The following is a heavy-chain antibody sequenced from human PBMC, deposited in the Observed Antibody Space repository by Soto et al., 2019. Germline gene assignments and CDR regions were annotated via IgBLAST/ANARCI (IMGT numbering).Heavy chain of an antibody. D-gene: IGHD1-1*01. CDR1: GYAFTTYG. J-gene: IGHJ4*02. CDR3: ARGRYVDY. CDR2: ISAHNGNT. Sequence: QVHLVQSGAEVKKPGASVTVSCKGSGYAFTTYGITWVRQAPGQGLEWMGWISAHNGNTNYAQKLQGRVTVTRDTSTSTAYMELSSLSSVDTAVYYCARGRYVDYWGQGALVTVSS. V-gene: IGHV1-18*01.